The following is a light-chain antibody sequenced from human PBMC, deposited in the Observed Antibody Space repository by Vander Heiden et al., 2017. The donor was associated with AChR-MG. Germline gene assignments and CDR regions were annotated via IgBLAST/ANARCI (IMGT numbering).Light chain of an antibody. CDR1: QSVSSSC. J-gene: IGKJ1*01. CDR2: GAS. Sequence: DIVFTQSPGTLSLSPAARATLSCRASQSVSSSCLAWYQQKPGQAPRLLIYGASSRATGIPDRFSGSGSGTDFTLTISRLEPEDFAVYYCQQYGSSPWTFGQGTKVEIK. CDR3: QQYGSSPWT. V-gene: IGKV3-20*01.